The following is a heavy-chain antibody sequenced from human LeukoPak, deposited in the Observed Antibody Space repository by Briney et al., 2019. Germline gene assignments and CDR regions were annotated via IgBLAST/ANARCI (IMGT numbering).Heavy chain of an antibody. Sequence: PSETLSLTCAVYGGSFSGYYWSWIRQPPGKGLEWIGEINHSGSTNYNPSLKSRVTISVDTSKNQFSLKLSSVTAADTAVYYCARVSYDILTGFPQYYFDCWGQGTLVTVSS. CDR2: INHSGST. V-gene: IGHV4-34*01. CDR1: GGSFSGYY. D-gene: IGHD3-9*01. J-gene: IGHJ4*02. CDR3: ARVSYDILTGFPQYYFDC.